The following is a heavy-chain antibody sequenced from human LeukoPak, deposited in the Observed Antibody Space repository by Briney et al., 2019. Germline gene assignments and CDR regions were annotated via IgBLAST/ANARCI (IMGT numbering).Heavy chain of an antibody. J-gene: IGHJ5*02. CDR3: ARSAAAGTRWFDP. V-gene: IGHV3-30*03. CDR1: GFTFSSYG. CDR2: ISYDGSNK. Sequence: PGGSLRLSCAASGFTFSSYGMHWVRQAPGKGLEWVAVISYDGSNKYYADSVKGRFTISRDNSKNTLYLQMNSLRAEDTAVYYCARSAAAGTRWFDPWGQGTLVTVSS. D-gene: IGHD6-13*01.